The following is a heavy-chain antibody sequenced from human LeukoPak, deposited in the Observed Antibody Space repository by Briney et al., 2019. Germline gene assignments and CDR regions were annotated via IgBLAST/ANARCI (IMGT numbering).Heavy chain of an antibody. CDR1: GFTFSSYW. Sequence: GGSLRLSCAASGFTFSSYWMSWVRQAPGKGLEWVANIKQDGSEKYYVDSVKGRFTISRDNAKNSLYLQMNSLRAEDTAVYYCARAVRGVNHYFDYWGQGTLVTVSS. CDR2: IKQDGSEK. V-gene: IGHV3-7*03. J-gene: IGHJ4*02. CDR3: ARAVRGVNHYFDY. D-gene: IGHD3-10*01.